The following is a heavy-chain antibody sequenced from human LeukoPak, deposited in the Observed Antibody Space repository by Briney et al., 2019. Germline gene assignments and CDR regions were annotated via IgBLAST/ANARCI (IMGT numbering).Heavy chain of an antibody. CDR3: ASLYDFWSGYYLDY. D-gene: IGHD3-3*01. CDR2: ISGSGGST. V-gene: IGHV3-23*01. CDR1: GFTFSSYA. J-gene: IGHJ4*02. Sequence: GGSLRLSCAASGFTFSSYAMSWVRQAPGKGLEWVSAISGSGGSTYYADSVKGRFTISRDNSKNTLYLQMNSLRAEDTAVYYCASLYDFWSGYYLDYWGQGTLVTVSS.